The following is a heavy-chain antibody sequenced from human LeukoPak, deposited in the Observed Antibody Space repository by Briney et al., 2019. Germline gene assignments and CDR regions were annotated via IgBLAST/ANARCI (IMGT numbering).Heavy chain of an antibody. CDR1: GDSVSSHSAA. D-gene: IGHD6-19*01. V-gene: IGHV6-1*01. CDR2: TYYRSKWYN. CDR3: ARGDSSGWYNWFDP. J-gene: IGHJ5*02. Sequence: SQTLSLTCAISGDSVSSHSAAWNWIRQSPSRGLEWLGRTYYRSKWYNDYSVSVKSRLTINPDTSKNQFSLQLNSVTPEDTAMYYCARGDSSGWYNWFDPWGQGTLVTVSS.